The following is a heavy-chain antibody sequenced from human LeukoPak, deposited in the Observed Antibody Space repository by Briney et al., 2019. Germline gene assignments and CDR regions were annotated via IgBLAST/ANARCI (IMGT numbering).Heavy chain of an antibody. CDR2: IIPIFGTA. CDR3: ARGLEMATINY. J-gene: IGHJ4*02. Sequence: SVKVSCKASGYTFTSYGISWVRQAPGQGLGWMGGIIPIFGTANYAQKFQGRVTITADKSTSTAYMELSSLRSEDTAVYYCARGLEMATINYWGQGTLVTVSS. CDR1: GYTFTSYG. D-gene: IGHD5-24*01. V-gene: IGHV1-69*06.